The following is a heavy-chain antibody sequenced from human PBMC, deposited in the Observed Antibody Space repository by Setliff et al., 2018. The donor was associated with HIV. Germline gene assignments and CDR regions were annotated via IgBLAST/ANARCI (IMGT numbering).Heavy chain of an antibody. V-gene: IGHV4-59*11. CDR2: IYYSGST. J-gene: IGHJ6*03. CDR3: ARVPGYSSGTSYMDV. D-gene: IGHD6-19*01. Sequence: SETLSLTCTVSSGSIRSHYWSWIREPPGKGLEWIGYIYYSGSTNYNPSLKSRVTISVDTSKNQFSLRLSSVTAADTAVYYCARVPGYSSGTSYMDVWDKGTTVTVSS. CDR1: SGSIRSHY.